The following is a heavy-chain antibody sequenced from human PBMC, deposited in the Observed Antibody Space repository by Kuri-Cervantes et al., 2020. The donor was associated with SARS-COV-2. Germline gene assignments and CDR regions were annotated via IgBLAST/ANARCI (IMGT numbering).Heavy chain of an antibody. CDR2: IYPGDSDT. Sequence: GESLKISCKGSGYSFTSYWIGWVRQMPGKGLEWMGIIYPGDSDTRYSPSFQGQVTISADKSISTAYLQWSSLKASDTAMYYCARLGNIWFGELLTPLLDQWGQGTLVTVSS. CDR3: ARLGNIWFGELLTPLLDQ. CDR1: GYSFTSYW. J-gene: IGHJ4*02. V-gene: IGHV5-51*01. D-gene: IGHD3-10*01.